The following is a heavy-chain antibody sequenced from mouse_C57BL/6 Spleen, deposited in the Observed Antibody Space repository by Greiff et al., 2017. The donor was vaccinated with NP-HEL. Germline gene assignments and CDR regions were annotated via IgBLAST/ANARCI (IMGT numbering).Heavy chain of an antibody. CDR3: ARNRYGGGDYFDY. Sequence: QVQLKQPGAELVRPGTSVKLSCKASGYTFTSYWMHWVKQRPGQGLEWIGVIDPSDSYTNYNQKFKGKATLTVDTSSSTAYMQLSSLTSEDSAVYYCARNRYGGGDYFDYWGQGTTLTVSS. J-gene: IGHJ2*01. V-gene: IGHV1-59*01. CDR2: IDPSDSYT. D-gene: IGHD1-1*02. CDR1: GYTFTSYW.